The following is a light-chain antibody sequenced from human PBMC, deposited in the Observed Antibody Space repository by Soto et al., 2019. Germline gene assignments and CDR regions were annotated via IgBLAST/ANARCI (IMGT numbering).Light chain of an antibody. Sequence: QTVVTQEPSLTVSPGGTVTLTCGSSTGAVTSGHYPHWFQQKPGQAPRTLIYDTSIKHSWTPARFSGSLLGGKAALTLSGAQPEDEADYYCLVIYTGVGEVFGTGTKVTVI. J-gene: IGLJ1*01. CDR2: DTS. CDR1: TGAVTSGHY. CDR3: LVIYTGVGEV. V-gene: IGLV7-46*01.